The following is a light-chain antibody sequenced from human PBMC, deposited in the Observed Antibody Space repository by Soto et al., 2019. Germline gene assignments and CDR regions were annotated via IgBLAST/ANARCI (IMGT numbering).Light chain of an antibody. Sequence: ENLFTQSSATLFLFPAERPTLSCRASQSVSNYLAWYQQKPGQAPRLLIYDAPNRATGIPARFSGSGSGTDFTLTISSLEPEDFAFYYCQQRSNWPPTFGQGTKVDIK. CDR3: QQRSNWPPT. CDR2: DAP. V-gene: IGKV3-11*01. CDR1: QSVSNY. J-gene: IGKJ1*01.